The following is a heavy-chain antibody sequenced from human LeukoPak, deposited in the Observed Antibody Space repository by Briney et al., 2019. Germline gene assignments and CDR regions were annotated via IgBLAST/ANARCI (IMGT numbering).Heavy chain of an antibody. V-gene: IGHV1-2*02. CDR2: INPNSGGT. J-gene: IGHJ5*02. CDR3: ARYSLPGISRSLNWFDP. CDR1: GYTFTGYY. D-gene: IGHD6-13*01. Sequence: ASVKVSCKASGYTFTGYYMHWVRQAPGQGLEWMGWINPNSGGTNYAQKFQGRVTMTRDTSISTAYMELSRLRSDDTAVYYCARYSLPGISRSLNWFDPWGQGTLVTVSS.